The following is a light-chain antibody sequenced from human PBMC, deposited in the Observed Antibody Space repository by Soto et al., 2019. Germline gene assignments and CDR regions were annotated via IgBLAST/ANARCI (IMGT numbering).Light chain of an antibody. CDR2: GAS. J-gene: IGKJ4*01. Sequence: DIQMAQSPASLSASVGDRVTITCRASQTIYTYLNWYLQNPGKAPKLLLSGASTLQSGVPSRFSGSGSGTEFTLTITNLQPEDFATYYCQQSYSRLTFGGGTKVEI. CDR3: QQSYSRLT. CDR1: QTIYTY. V-gene: IGKV1-39*01.